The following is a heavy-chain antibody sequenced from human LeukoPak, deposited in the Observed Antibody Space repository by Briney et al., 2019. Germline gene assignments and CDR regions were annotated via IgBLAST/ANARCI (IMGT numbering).Heavy chain of an antibody. D-gene: IGHD3-22*01. CDR3: ARVGGHYDSSGQGD. Sequence: ASVKVSCKASGYTFTSYGISWVRQAPGQGLEWMGWMSAYNGNTHYAQKLQDRVTMSTDTSTSTAYMELRSLRSDDTAVYYCARVGGHYDSSGQGDWGQGTLVTVSS. J-gene: IGHJ4*02. CDR2: MSAYNGNT. V-gene: IGHV1-18*01. CDR1: GYTFTSYG.